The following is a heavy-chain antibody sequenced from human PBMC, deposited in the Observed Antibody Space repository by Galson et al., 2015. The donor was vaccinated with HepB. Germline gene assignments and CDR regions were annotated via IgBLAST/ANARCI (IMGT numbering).Heavy chain of an antibody. V-gene: IGHV6-1*01. D-gene: IGHD4-17*01. CDR1: GDSVSSNSAA. Sequence: CAISGDSVSSNSAAWNWIRQSPSRGLEWLGRTYYRSKWYNDYAVSVKSRITINPDTSKNQFSLQLNSVTPEDTAVYYCARTLAGGLRNLEGSWFDPWGQGTLVTVSS. CDR2: TYYRSKWYN. J-gene: IGHJ5*02. CDR3: ARTLAGGLRNLEGSWFDP.